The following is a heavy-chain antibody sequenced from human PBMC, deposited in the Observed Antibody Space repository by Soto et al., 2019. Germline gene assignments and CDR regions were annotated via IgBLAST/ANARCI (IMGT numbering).Heavy chain of an antibody. CDR2: IKQDGSEK. V-gene: IGHV3-7*01. Sequence: GGSLRLSCAASGFTFSSYWMSWVRQAPGKGLEWVANIKQDGSEKYYVDSVKGRFTISRDNAKNSLYLQMNSLRAEDTAVYYCASTFGGYCSGGSCYSPNWFDPWGQGTLVTVSS. J-gene: IGHJ5*02. CDR1: GFTFSSYW. D-gene: IGHD2-15*01. CDR3: ASTFGGYCSGGSCYSPNWFDP.